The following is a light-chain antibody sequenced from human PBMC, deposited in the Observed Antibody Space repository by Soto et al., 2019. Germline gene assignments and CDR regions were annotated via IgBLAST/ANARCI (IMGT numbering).Light chain of an antibody. CDR3: SSYTNTSTHYV. J-gene: IGLJ1*01. CDR2: EVS. Sequence: QSVLTQPASVSGSPGQSITISCTGTSSDVGGYNFVSWYQQHTGRAPKIMIYEVSNRPSGVSNRFSGSKSGSTASLTISGLQAEDEADYYCSSYTNTSTHYVFGPGTKVTVL. CDR1: SSDVGGYNF. V-gene: IGLV2-14*01.